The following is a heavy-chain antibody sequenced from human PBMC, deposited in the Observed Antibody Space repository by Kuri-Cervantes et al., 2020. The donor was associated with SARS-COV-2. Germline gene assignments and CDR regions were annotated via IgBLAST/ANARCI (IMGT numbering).Heavy chain of an antibody. CDR2: IYHSGST. D-gene: IGHD6-13*01. Sequence: GSLRLSCAVSGGSISSSNWWSWVRQPPGKGLEWIGEIYHSGSTNYNPSLKSRVTISVDTSKNQFSLKLSSVTAADTAVYYCARGRRSSSWYGYYYYGMDVWGQGTTVTVSS. J-gene: IGHJ6*02. CDR3: ARGRRSSSWYGYYYYGMDV. V-gene: IGHV4-4*02. CDR1: GGSISSSNW.